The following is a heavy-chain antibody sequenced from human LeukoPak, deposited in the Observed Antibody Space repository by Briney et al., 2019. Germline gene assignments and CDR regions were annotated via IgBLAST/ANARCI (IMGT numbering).Heavy chain of an antibody. CDR2: INHSGST. D-gene: IGHD4-17*01. V-gene: IGHV4-34*01. CDR3: ARPLRLRWFPEAFDI. Sequence: SETLPLTCAVYGGSFSGYYWSWIRQPPGKGLEWIGEINHSGSTNYNPSLKSRVTISVDTSKNQFSLKLSSVTAADTAVYYCARPLRLRWFPEAFDIWGQGTMVTVSS. J-gene: IGHJ3*02. CDR1: GGSFSGYY.